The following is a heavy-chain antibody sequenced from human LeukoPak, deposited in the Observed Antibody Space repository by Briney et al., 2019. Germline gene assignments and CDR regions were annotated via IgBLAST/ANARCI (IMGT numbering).Heavy chain of an antibody. V-gene: IGHV1-46*01. Sequence: ASVKVSCKASGGTFSSYAISWVRQAPGQGLEWMGIINPSGGSTSYAQKFQGRVTMTRDTSTSTVYMELSSLRSEDTAVYYCARDSGITIDPWGQGTLVTVSS. J-gene: IGHJ5*02. CDR1: GGTFSSYA. CDR2: INPSGGST. CDR3: ARDSGITIDP. D-gene: IGHD1-14*01.